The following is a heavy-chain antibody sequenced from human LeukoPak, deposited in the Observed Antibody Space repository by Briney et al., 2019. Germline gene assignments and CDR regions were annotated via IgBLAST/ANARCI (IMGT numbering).Heavy chain of an antibody. J-gene: IGHJ5*02. Sequence: GESLKISCKGSGYSFTSYWISWVRQMPGKGLEWMGIICPDDSDTRYSPSFQGQVTMSADKSINTAYVQWSSLKASDSAMYYCTRRSRTITGITDWFDPWGQGTLVTVSS. CDR1: GYSFTSYW. CDR2: ICPDDSDT. V-gene: IGHV5-51*01. D-gene: IGHD1-7*01. CDR3: TRRSRTITGITDWFDP.